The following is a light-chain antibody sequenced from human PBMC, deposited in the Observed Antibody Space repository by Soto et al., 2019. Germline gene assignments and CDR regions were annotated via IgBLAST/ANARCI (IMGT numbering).Light chain of an antibody. Sequence: QSALTQPASVSGSPGQSITISCTGSSSDVGGYNYVSWYQQHPGKAPRLMISEVSNRPSRVSNRFSGSKSGNTASLTISGLQAEDEADYYCSSYTSSSTLVFGTGTKGTVL. V-gene: IGLV2-14*01. CDR2: EVS. J-gene: IGLJ1*01. CDR1: SSDVGGYNY. CDR3: SSYTSSSTLV.